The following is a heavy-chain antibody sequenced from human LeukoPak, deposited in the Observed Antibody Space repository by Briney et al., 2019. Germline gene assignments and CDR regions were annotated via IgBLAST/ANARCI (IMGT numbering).Heavy chain of an antibody. Sequence: SETLSLTCTVSGGSISSYYWSWIRQPPGKGLEWIGYIYYSGSTNYNPSLKGRVTISVDTSKNQFSLKLSSVTAADTAVYYCARAQVHILTGYPGPILYGMDVWGQGTTVTVSS. J-gene: IGHJ6*02. CDR1: GGSISSYY. V-gene: IGHV4-59*01. CDR2: IYYSGST. CDR3: ARAQVHILTGYPGPILYGMDV. D-gene: IGHD3-9*01.